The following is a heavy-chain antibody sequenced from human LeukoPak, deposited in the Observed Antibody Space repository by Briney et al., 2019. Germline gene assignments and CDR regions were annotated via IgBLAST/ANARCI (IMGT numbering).Heavy chain of an antibody. CDR2: TNPKSGGT. CDR1: GYSFTGNH. V-gene: IGHV1-2*06. J-gene: IGHJ4*02. CDR3: AREGVSQGFLKAAPVLND. Sequence: ASVKVSCKASGYSFTGNHLHWVRQAPGQGLEWMGRTNPKSGGTNYAQKFQDRVTMTRDTSISTAYIELRRLRSDDTAVYYCAREGVSQGFLKAAPVLNDWGQGTLVIVSP. D-gene: IGHD6-13*01.